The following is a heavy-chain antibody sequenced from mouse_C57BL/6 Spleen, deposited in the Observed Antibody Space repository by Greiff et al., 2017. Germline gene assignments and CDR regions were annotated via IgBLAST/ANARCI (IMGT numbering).Heavy chain of an antibody. CDR2: INPSNGGT. CDR3: ARPKANWDWFAY. CDR1: GYTFTSYW. D-gene: IGHD4-1*01. J-gene: IGHJ3*01. V-gene: IGHV1-53*01. Sequence: VQLKQPGTELVKPGASVKLSCKASGYTFTSYWMHWVKQRPGQGLEWIGNINPSNGGTNYNEKFKSKATLTVDKSSSTAYMQLSSLTSEDSAVYYCARPKANWDWFAYWGQGTLGTVSA.